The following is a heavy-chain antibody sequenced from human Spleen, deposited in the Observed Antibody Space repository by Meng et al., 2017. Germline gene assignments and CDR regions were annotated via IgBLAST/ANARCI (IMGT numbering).Heavy chain of an antibody. V-gene: IGHV7-4-1*02. CDR3: ARRHSGYDP. J-gene: IGHJ5*02. CDR2: INTYNGNP. D-gene: IGHD5-12*01. Sequence: GKSVQVGAKLKKAVASVTVSWKVFGYSFTAYAMAWVRQVPGQGLEWMGWINTYNGNPTYAQDFTGRFVFSLDTSVSTAYLQISGLKAEDTAVYYCARRHSGYDPWGQGTLVTVSS. CDR1: GYSFTAYA.